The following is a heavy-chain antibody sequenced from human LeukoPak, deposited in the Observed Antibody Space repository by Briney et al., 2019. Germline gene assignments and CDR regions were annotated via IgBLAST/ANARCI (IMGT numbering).Heavy chain of an antibody. CDR1: GYSISSGDYY. V-gene: IGHV4-61*02. J-gene: IGHJ3*02. CDR2: ISSSGST. Sequence: SETLSLTCTVSGYSISSGDYYWSWIRQPAGKGLEWIGRISSSGSTNYNPSLKSRVTISVDTSKNQFSLKLSSVTAADTAVYFCARGPYSYDSSGAFDIWGQGTMVTVSS. D-gene: IGHD3-22*01. CDR3: ARGPYSYDSSGAFDI.